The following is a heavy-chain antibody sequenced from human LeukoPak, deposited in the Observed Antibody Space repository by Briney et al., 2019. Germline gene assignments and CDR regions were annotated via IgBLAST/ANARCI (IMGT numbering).Heavy chain of an antibody. CDR1: GFTFRSYS. Sequence: GGSLRLSCAASGFTFRSYSMNWVRQAPGKGLDWVSYIGSSGSAIYYADSVKGRFTISRDNAKNSLYLQMNSLRAEDTAVYYCAKDREWLAWYYFDYWGQGTLVTVSS. CDR3: AKDREWLAWYYFDY. J-gene: IGHJ4*02. D-gene: IGHD6-19*01. V-gene: IGHV3-48*01. CDR2: IGSSGSAI.